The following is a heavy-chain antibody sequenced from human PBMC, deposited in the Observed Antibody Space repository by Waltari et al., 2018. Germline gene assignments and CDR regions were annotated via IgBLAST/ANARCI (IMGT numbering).Heavy chain of an antibody. V-gene: IGHV3-7*01. CDR1: GFRLSDYW. Sequence: EVRLVDSGGGLVQPGGYLRLTCAASGFRLSDYWMSWVRQAPGKGLEWVATINEDGSETYYVDSVKGRFTISRDNAKNSMYLQMNSLRAEDAAVYYSATSSSWRFDYWGQGTLVTVSS. J-gene: IGHJ4*02. CDR2: INEDGSET. CDR3: ATSSSWRFDY. D-gene: IGHD2-2*01.